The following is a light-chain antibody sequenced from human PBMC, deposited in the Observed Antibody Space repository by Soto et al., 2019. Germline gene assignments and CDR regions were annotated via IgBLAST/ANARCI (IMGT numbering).Light chain of an antibody. V-gene: IGKV2-24*01. CDR3: MQATQFPYT. CDR2: EIS. CDR1: QGLVHSDGNTY. Sequence: DLVMTQTPLSSPVTLGQPASISCRSSQGLVHSDGNTYLSWLQQRPGQPPRLLIYEISNRFSGVPDRFSGSGPGTDFTLKISRVEAEDVGIYYCMQATQFPYTFGQGTKLEIK. J-gene: IGKJ2*01.